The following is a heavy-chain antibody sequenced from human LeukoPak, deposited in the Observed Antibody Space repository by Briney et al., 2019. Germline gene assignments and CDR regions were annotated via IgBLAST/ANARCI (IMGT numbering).Heavy chain of an antibody. D-gene: IGHD2-2*01. CDR2: IIPIFGTA. Sequence: EASVKVSCKASGGTFSSYAISWVRQAPGQGLEWMGGIIPIFGTANYAQKFQGRVTITTDESTSTAYMELSSLRSEDTAVYYCALFSDCVGYCSRPVYWGQGTLVTVSS. CDR1: GGTFSSYA. V-gene: IGHV1-69*05. CDR3: ALFSDCVGYCSRPVY. J-gene: IGHJ4*02.